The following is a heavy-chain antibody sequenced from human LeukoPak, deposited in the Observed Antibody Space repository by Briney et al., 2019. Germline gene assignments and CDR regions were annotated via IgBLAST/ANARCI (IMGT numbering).Heavy chain of an antibody. CDR2: INPSGDST. Sequence: ASVKVSCKASGYTFTSYFMHWVRQAPGQGLEWMGIINPSGDSTSYAQKFQGRVTMTRDTSTSTVYMEPSSLRSEDTAVYYCARTAGRTFDYWGQGTLVTVSS. J-gene: IGHJ4*02. V-gene: IGHV1-46*01. D-gene: IGHD6-6*01. CDR3: ARTAGRTFDY. CDR1: GYTFTSYF.